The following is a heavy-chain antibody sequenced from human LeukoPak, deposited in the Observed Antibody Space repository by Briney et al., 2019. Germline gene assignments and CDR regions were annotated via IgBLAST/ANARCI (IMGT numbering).Heavy chain of an antibody. J-gene: IGHJ5*02. CDR3: ARDRRSFWSGSRPNWFDP. CDR2: IYYSGST. Sequence: PSETLSLTCTVSGGSISSGDYYWSWIRQPPGKGLEWIGYIYYSGSTYYNPSLKSRVTISVDTSKNQFSLKLSSVTAADTAVYYCARDRRSFWSGSRPNWFDPWGQGTLVTVSS. V-gene: IGHV4-30-4*08. D-gene: IGHD3-3*01. CDR1: GGSISSGDYY.